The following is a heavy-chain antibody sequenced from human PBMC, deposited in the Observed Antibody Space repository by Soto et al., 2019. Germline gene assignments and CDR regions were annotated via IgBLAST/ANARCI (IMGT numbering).Heavy chain of an antibody. J-gene: IGHJ5*02. D-gene: IGHD1-7*01. CDR3: AKLRRGTTGTEGFDP. CDR1: GVTFSSDA. Sequence: EAQLLESGGGLAHQGGSLTLSCAASGVTFSSDAMTWVRQAPGKGLEWLSTISNSGGTIHYADSVKGRFTVSRDNFKSTLYLLMNSLRAEDTAVYYCAKLRRGTTGTEGFDPWGQGTLVTVSS. CDR2: ISNSGGTI. V-gene: IGHV3-23*01.